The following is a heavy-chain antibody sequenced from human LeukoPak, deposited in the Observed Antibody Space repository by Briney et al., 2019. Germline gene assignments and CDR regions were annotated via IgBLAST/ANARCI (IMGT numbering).Heavy chain of an antibody. CDR2: IYYSAST. D-gene: IGHD1-26*01. J-gene: IGHJ5*02. CDR3: ARHSPILVGTTYNWFDP. CDR1: GGSISSGSYN. V-gene: IGHV4-39*01. Sequence: TSETLSLTCTVSGGSISSGSYNWGWIRQPPGKGLEWIGSIYYSASTWYNPSLKSRVIVSVDTSKNQFSLKLSSVTAADTAVYYCARHSPILVGTTYNWFDPWGRGTLVTVSS.